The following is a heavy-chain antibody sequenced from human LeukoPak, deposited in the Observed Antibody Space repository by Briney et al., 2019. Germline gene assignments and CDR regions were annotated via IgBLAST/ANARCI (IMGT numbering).Heavy chain of an antibody. CDR3: ARGPTTMTRAFDY. CDR1: GGSISTYY. V-gene: IGHV4-4*07. Sequence: PSETLSLTCSVSGGSISTYYWSWIRQPAGKGLEWIGRFYTSGNSYYNPSLKSRVTMSVDTSKNQFSLKLTSVTAADTAVYYCARGPTTMTRAFDYWGQGTLVTVSS. CDR2: FYTSGNS. D-gene: IGHD4-11*01. J-gene: IGHJ4*02.